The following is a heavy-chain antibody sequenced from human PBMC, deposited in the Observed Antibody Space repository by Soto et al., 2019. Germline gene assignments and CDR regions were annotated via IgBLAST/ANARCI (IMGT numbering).Heavy chain of an antibody. CDR3: ARDMSSSGPDYYYGMDV. Sequence: GGSLRLSCAASGFTFSSYGMHWVRQAPGKGLEWVAVIWYDGSNKYYADSVKGRFTISRDNSKNTLYLQMNSLRAEDTAVYYCARDMSSSGPDYYYGMDVWGQGTTVTVSS. V-gene: IGHV3-33*01. CDR1: GFTFSSYG. CDR2: IWYDGSNK. D-gene: IGHD6-19*01. J-gene: IGHJ6*02.